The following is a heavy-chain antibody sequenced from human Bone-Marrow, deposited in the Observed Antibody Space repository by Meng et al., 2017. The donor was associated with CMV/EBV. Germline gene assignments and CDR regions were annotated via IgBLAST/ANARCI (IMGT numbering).Heavy chain of an antibody. J-gene: IGHJ4*02. CDR1: GGPFSGYY. V-gene: IGHV4-34*01. CDR2: INHSGST. D-gene: IGHD3-10*01. Sequence: SETLSLTCAVYGGPFSGYYWSWIRQPPGKGLEWIGEINHSGSTNYNPSLKSRVTISVDTSKNQFSLKLSSVTAADTAVYYCAREAYYYGSGSHFDYWGQGTLVTVSS. CDR3: AREAYYYGSGSHFDY.